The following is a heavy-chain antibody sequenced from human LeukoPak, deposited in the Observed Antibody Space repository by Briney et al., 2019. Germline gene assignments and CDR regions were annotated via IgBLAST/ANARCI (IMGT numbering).Heavy chain of an antibody. CDR3: ARGGGLDV. CDR1: GFTFSSYW. V-gene: IGHV3-7*03. CDR2: INHNGNVN. D-gene: IGHD3-16*01. J-gene: IGHJ6*02. Sequence: PGGSLRLSCAASGFTFSSYWMNWARQAPGKGLGWVASINHNGNVNYYVDSVKGRFTISRDNAKNSLYLQMSSLRAEDTAVYFCARGGGLDVWGQGATVTVSS.